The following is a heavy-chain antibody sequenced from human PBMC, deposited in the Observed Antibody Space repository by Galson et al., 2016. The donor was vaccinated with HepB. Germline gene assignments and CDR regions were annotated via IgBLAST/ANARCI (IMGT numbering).Heavy chain of an antibody. D-gene: IGHD1-26*01. CDR1: GFTFSSFD. J-gene: IGHJ4*02. Sequence: SLRLSCAASGFTFSSFDMHWVRQGIGKGLEWVSAIGSAGDTYYPGYVKGRFTISRENAKNFLYLQMNSLRAEVTAVYYCARVLRLGIDHWGQGTLVTVSS. V-gene: IGHV3-13*01. CDR3: ARVLRLGIDH. CDR2: IGSAGDT.